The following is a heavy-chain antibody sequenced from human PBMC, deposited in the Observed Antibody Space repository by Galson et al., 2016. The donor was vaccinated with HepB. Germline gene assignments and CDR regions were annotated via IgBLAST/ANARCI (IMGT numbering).Heavy chain of an antibody. CDR2: SYIDDNT. J-gene: IGHJ3*02. V-gene: IGHV3-53*01. CDR1: GSTVNVQY. D-gene: IGHD1-26*01. CDR3: ARDGGDRGSYSVGDSFDI. Sequence: SLRLSCAASGSTVNVQYMSWVRQAPGEGLEWVAISYIDDNTYYADSVKGRFIISRDNPKTTVYLQMNSLRAEDTAMYYCARDGGDRGSYSVGDSFDIWGQGTMVTVSS.